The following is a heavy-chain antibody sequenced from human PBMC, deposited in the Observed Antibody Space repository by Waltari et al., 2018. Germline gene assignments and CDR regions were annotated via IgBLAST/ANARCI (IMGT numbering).Heavy chain of an antibody. Sequence: QVHMVQSGAEVKKPGASVKVPCKASGYTLTDYYIPWVRQAPGQCLESMGWSNLNSGAANYAQSFQGRVTLTRDTSINTVYMELSRLRSDDTAVYYCAKVSKTTAGPGTWGQGTLITVSS. CDR2: SNLNSGAA. V-gene: IGHV1-2*02. D-gene: IGHD6-13*01. CDR3: AKVSKTTAGPGT. CDR1: GYTLTDYY. J-gene: IGHJ5*02.